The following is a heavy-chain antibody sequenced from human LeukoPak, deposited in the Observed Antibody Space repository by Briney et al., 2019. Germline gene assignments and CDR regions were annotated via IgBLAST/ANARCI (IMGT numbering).Heavy chain of an antibody. CDR2: ISAYNGNT. CDR3: ARHVLATPYYYYYMDV. D-gene: IGHD2-8*02. Sequence: ASVKVSCKASGYTFTSYGISWVRQAPGQGLEWMGWISAYNGNTNYAQKLQGRVTMTTDTSTSTAYMELRSLRSDDTAVYYCARHVLATPYYYYYMDVWGKGTTVTVSS. V-gene: IGHV1-18*01. CDR1: GYTFTSYG. J-gene: IGHJ6*03.